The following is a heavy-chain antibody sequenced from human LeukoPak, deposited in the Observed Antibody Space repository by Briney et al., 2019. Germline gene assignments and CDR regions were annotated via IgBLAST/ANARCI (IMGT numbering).Heavy chain of an antibody. J-gene: IGHJ6*03. CDR2: ISHSGNT. V-gene: IGHV4-34*01. Sequence: SETLSLSCGVYGGSFNGYYWSWIRQPPGQGLEWIGEISHSGNTNYNPSLKSRVTMSVDMSTKQLSLRLSSVTAADTAVYYCARCLIVTVAARGYRCYMDVWGNGTTVAVSS. D-gene: IGHD2-21*02. CDR3: ARCLIVTVAARGYRCYMDV. CDR1: GGSFNGYY.